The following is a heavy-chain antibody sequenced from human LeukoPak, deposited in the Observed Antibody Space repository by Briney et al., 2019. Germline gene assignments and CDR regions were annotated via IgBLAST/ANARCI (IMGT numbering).Heavy chain of an antibody. CDR1: GYTFTSYG. CDR3: ARVRRFLNGGVAGIDY. J-gene: IGHJ4*02. V-gene: IGHV7-4-1*02. D-gene: IGHD3-3*01. Sequence: ASVKVSCKASGYTFTSYGISWVRQAAGQGLEWMGWINTNTGNPTYAQAFTGRFVFSLDTSVSTSYLQISSLKAEDTAVYYCARVRRFLNGGVAGIDYWGQGSLVTVSS. CDR2: INTNTGNP.